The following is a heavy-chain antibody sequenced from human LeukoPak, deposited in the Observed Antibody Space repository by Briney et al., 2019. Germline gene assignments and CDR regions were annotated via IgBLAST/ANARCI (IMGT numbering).Heavy chain of an antibody. D-gene: IGHD2-2*01. J-gene: IGHJ4*02. CDR2: ICGSDGSR. Sequence: GGSLRLSCAASGLTVSSNYMSWVRQAPGKGLEWVSAICGSDGSRYYADSVKGRFTISRDNSKNTPYLQMNSLRGEDTAVYYCAKGGSPSCYSSSGYWGQGTLVTVSS. CDR3: AKGGSPSCYSSSGY. CDR1: GLTVSSNY. V-gene: IGHV3-23*01.